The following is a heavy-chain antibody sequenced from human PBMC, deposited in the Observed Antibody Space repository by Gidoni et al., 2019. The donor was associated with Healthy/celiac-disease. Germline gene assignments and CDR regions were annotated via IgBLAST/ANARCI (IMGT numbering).Heavy chain of an antibody. Sequence: VQLVQYGAEGKTPGASVTVSCKAAGYTFTSYGISWVRQAPGQGLEWMGWISAYHGNTNHAQKLQGRVTMTTDTSTSTAYMELRSLRSDDTAVYYCARDRITLGSGWYGYWGQGTLVTVSS. CDR3: ARDRITLGSGWYGY. D-gene: IGHD6-19*01. CDR2: ISAYHGNT. V-gene: IGHV1-18*01. CDR1: GYTFTSYG. J-gene: IGHJ4*02.